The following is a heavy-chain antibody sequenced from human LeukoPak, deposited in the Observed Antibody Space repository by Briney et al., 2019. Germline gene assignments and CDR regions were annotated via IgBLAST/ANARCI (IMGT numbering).Heavy chain of an antibody. Sequence: ASVKVSCKASGGTFSSYAISWVRQAPGQGLEWMGRIIPILGIANYAQKFQGRVTITADKSTSTAYMELSSLRSEDTAVYYCASESYRYNWFDPWGQGTLVTVSS. V-gene: IGHV1-69*04. CDR2: IIPILGIA. CDR3: ASESYRYNWFDP. CDR1: GGTFSSYA. D-gene: IGHD1-26*01. J-gene: IGHJ5*02.